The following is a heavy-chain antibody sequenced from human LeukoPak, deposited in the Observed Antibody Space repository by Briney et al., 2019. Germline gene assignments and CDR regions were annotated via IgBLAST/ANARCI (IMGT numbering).Heavy chain of an antibody. CDR3: ARVGSGAPLLPDY. Sequence: GGSLRLSCAASGFTFSSYGMHWVRQAPGKGLEWVALIWSDDRNKYYADSVKGQFTISRDNSKNSLYLQMNSLRADDTAVYYCARVGSGAPLLPDYWGPGTLVTVSS. D-gene: IGHD3-3*01. V-gene: IGHV3-33*01. CDR1: GFTFSSYG. J-gene: IGHJ4*02. CDR2: IWSDDRNK.